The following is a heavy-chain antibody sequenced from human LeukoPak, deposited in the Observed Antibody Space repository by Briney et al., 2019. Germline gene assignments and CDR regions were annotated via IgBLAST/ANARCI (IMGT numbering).Heavy chain of an antibody. CDR2: IYTSGST. CDR3: ARRVVTIGDDAFDI. CDR1: GGSISSYY. D-gene: IGHD3-22*01. V-gene: IGHV4-4*07. J-gene: IGHJ3*02. Sequence: PSETLSLTCTVSGGSISSYYWNWIRQPAGKGLEWIGRIYTSGSTNYNPSLKSRVTISVDKSKNQFSLKLTSVTAADTAVYFCARRVVTIGDDAFDIWGQGTMVTVSS.